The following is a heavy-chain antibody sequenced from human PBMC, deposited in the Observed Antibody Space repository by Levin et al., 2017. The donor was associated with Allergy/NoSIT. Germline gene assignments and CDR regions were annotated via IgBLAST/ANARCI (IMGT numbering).Heavy chain of an antibody. Sequence: GESLKISCAASGFTFSSYGMHWVRQAPGKGLEWVAVISYDGSNKYYADSVKGRFTISRDNSKNTLYLQMNSLRAEDTAVYYCAKDWKYYDFWSGYYNDEGIFDYWGQGTLVTVSS. V-gene: IGHV3-30*18. CDR2: ISYDGSNK. CDR3: AKDWKYYDFWSGYYNDEGIFDY. J-gene: IGHJ4*02. CDR1: GFTFSSYG. D-gene: IGHD3-3*01.